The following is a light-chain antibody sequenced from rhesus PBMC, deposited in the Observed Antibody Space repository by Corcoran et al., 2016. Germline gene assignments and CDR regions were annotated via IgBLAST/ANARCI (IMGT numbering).Light chain of an antibody. CDR1: QSVGSY. CDR2: GAS. CDR3: QQRSNLWT. J-gene: IGKJ1*01. Sequence: ETVVTQSPATLSLSPGERATLSCRASQSVGSYLAWYQQKPGQAPRLLITGASSRATGIPDRFSGSVSGTEFNLTNRRRKPEEVGVYYCQQRSNLWTFGQGTKVEIK. V-gene: IGKV3-24*04.